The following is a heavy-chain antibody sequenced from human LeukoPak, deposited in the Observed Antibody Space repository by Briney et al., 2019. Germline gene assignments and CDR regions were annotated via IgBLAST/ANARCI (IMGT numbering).Heavy chain of an antibody. V-gene: IGHV3-7*01. CDR1: GFIFSRYW. CDR3: ARVTPGGVGSFDY. D-gene: IGHD3-16*01. Sequence: PGGSLRLSCAASGFIFSRYWMSWVRRAPGKGLEWVADINQGGSEKFYVDPVKGRFTISRDNARNSLYLQMNSLRAEDTAIYYCARVTPGGVGSFDYWGQGTLVTVSS. J-gene: IGHJ4*02. CDR2: INQGGSEK.